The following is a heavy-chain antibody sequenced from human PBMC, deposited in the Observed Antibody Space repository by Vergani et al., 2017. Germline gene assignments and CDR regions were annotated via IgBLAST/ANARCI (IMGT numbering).Heavy chain of an antibody. CDR2: IYNSGNG. J-gene: IGHJ2*01. CDR1: GDSIISRSYY. V-gene: IGHV4-39*01. D-gene: IGHD3-16*01. CDR3: ASGKYYSDSTSHFRGRYFDV. Sequence: QMQLQESCPGLVKASETLSLICTVSGDSIISRSYYLGWIRQPPGKGLEWIGSIYNSGNGDSSSSLKSRVTISADTSKNQFSLRLTSVTAAYTAVYYCASGKYYSDSTSHFRGRYFDVWGRGTLVTVPS.